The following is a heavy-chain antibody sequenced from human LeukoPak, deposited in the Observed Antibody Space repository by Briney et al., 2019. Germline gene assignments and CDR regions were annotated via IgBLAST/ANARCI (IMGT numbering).Heavy chain of an antibody. CDR3: AGDRGSTGYHLYDY. Sequence: GGSLRLSCAASGFTFSSYWMAWVRQTPGKGLEWVANIKHDANEKNVDCEKDRFPISRDNAQNSFYLQMKSLRGEDTAVYYCAGDRGSTGYHLYDYWGQGTLVTVSS. CDR1: GFTFSSYW. CDR2: IKHDANEK. V-gene: IGHV3-7*01. J-gene: IGHJ4*02. D-gene: IGHD5-12*01.